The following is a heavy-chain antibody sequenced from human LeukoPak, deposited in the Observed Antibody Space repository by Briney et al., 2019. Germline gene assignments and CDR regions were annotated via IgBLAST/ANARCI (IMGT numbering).Heavy chain of an antibody. CDR2: ISGSGSTI. CDR1: GFTSSGYE. V-gene: IGHV3-48*03. CDR3: ARDMRGASGF. Sequence: GGSLRLSCAASGFTSSGYEMNWVRQAPGKGLEWVSYISGSGSTIYYADSVKGRFTISRDNAKNSLYLQMNSLRAEDTAVYYCARDMRGASGFWGQGTTVTVSS. J-gene: IGHJ6*02. D-gene: IGHD1-26*01.